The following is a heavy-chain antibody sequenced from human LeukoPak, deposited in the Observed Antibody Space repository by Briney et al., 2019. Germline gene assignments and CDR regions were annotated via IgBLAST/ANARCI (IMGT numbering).Heavy chain of an antibody. J-gene: IGHJ4*02. V-gene: IGHV1-18*01. CDR2: ISIYNGDT. Sequence: ASVKVSCKASGYTFNSYGFSWVRQAPGQGLEWVGWISIYNGDTRYAQKFQGRVTMTTDTSTRTSNMELRNLGSDDTAVYYCARALYSDSSGYYPGLDHWGQGTLVTVSS. CDR3: ARALYSDSSGYYPGLDH. CDR1: GYTFNSYG. D-gene: IGHD3-22*01.